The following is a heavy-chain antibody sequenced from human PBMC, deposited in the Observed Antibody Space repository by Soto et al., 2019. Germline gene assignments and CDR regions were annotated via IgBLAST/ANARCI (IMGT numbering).Heavy chain of an antibody. D-gene: IGHD6-6*01. Sequence: LRLSCAASGFSVSSSDMSWVRQVPGEGLEWVSVIYSGGSTHDADYVKGRFSVSGDTSKNTVDLQMNSLRVDDTAVYYCGTSSRKDYHFAMDVWGQGTAVTVSS. CDR3: GTSSRKDYHFAMDV. J-gene: IGHJ6*02. CDR1: GFSVSSSD. V-gene: IGHV3-53*01. CDR2: IYSGGST.